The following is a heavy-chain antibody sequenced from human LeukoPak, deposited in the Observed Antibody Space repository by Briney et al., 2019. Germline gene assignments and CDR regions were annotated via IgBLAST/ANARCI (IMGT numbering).Heavy chain of an antibody. CDR1: GYTFTSYY. CDR2: INPSGGST. D-gene: IGHD4-17*01. V-gene: IGHV1-46*01. CDR3: ARSLKMTTVTTGY. Sequence: GASVKVSCKASGYTFTSYYMHWVRQAPGQGLEWMGIINPSGGSTSYAQKFQGRVTMTTDTSTSTAYMELRSLRSDDTAVYYCARSLKMTTVTTGYWGQGTLVTVSS. J-gene: IGHJ4*02.